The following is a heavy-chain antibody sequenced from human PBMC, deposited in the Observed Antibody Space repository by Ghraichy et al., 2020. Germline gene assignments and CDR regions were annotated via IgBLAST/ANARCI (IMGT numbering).Heavy chain of an antibody. D-gene: IGHD4-23*01. CDR1: GFTFSSYS. CDR3: ARGSTVVRFYYYDGMDV. CDR2: ITGSSRTK. J-gene: IGHJ6*02. V-gene: IGHV3-48*02. Sequence: GGSLRLSCVGSGFTFSSYSMNWVRQSPGKGLEWVSYITGSSRTKVYADSVKGRFTISRDNAQNSLYLQMNSLRDEDTAVYYCARGSTVVRFYYYDGMDVWGQGTTVTVSS.